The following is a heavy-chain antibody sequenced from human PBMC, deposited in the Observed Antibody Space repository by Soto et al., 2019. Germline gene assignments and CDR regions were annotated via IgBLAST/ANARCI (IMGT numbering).Heavy chain of an antibody. V-gene: IGHV3-23*01. CDR3: AKDRTYYDFWSGYSDY. D-gene: IGHD3-3*01. J-gene: IGHJ4*02. Sequence: GSLRLTCAASGFTFSSYAMSWVRQAPGKGLEWVSAIGGSGGSTYYADSVKGRFTISRDNSKNTLYLQMNSLRAEDTAVYYCAKDRTYYDFWSGYSDYSGQGTLVTVSS. CDR2: IGGSGGST. CDR1: GFTFSSYA.